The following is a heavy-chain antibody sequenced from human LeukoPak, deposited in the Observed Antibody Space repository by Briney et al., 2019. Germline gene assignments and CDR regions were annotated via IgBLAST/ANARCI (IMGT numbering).Heavy chain of an antibody. CDR3: AREGGPYRPLDY. J-gene: IGHJ4*02. Sequence: PSETLSLTCGVSGGSISSTNWWTWGRQPPGKGLEWIGEVHLSGRTNYNPSLESRVTMSIDMSENHISLKLTSVNAADPDVYYCAREGGPYRPLDYSGQGTLVTVSS. CDR2: VHLSGRT. CDR1: GGSISSTNW. V-gene: IGHV4-4*02.